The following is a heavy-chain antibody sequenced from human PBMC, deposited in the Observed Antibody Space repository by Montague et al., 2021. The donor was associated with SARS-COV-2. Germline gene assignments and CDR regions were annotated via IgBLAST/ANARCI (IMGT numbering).Heavy chain of an antibody. Sequence: LACAASGFSFNDYWMSWVRQAPGKGLEWVANIKQDGSETNHVDSVRGRFTVSRDNARNSLFLQMDSLSTEDTAVYYCAKGYTGDWDHYLDYWGQGTLVTVSS. J-gene: IGHJ4*02. CDR2: IKQDGSET. CDR1: GFSFNDYW. V-gene: IGHV3-7*01. CDR3: AKGYTGDWDHYLDY. D-gene: IGHD6-19*01.